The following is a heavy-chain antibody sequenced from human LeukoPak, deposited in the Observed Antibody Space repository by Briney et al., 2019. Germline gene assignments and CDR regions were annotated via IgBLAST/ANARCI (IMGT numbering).Heavy chain of an antibody. D-gene: IGHD2-2*01. J-gene: IGHJ4*02. V-gene: IGHV1-18*01. CDR3: ARWEGYCSSTSCSLFDY. CDR1: GGTFSIYG. Sequence: ASVKVSCKASGGTFSIYGVTWVRQAPGQGLEWMGWISAYNGNTNFAQKLQGRVTMTTDTSTSTAYMELRSLRSDDTAVYYCARWEGYCSSTSCSLFDYWGQGTLVTVSS. CDR2: ISAYNGNT.